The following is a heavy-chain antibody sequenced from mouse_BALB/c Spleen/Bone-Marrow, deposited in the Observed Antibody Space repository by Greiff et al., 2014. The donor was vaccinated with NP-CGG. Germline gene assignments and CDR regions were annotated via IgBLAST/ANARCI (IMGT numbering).Heavy chain of an antibody. V-gene: IGHV14-3*02. CDR3: ARWEYYAMDY. CDR2: IDPANGNT. D-gene: IGHD4-1*01. Sequence: EVQLQQSGAELVKPGASVKLSCTASGFNIKDTYMHWVKQRPEKGLEWIGRIDPANGNTKYDPKFQGKTTITADTYSNTAYLQLSSLTSEDTAVDYCARWEYYAMDYWGQGTSVTVSS. CDR1: GFNIKDTY. J-gene: IGHJ4*01.